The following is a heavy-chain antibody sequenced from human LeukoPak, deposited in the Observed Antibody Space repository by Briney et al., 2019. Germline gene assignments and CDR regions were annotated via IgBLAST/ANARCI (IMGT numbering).Heavy chain of an antibody. CDR1: GFTFSNYG. V-gene: IGHV3-30*03. CDR3: ARGIAAAGDYYFDY. CDR2: ISHDGSEK. Sequence: GGSLRLSCAASGFTFSNYGMHWVRQAPGKGLEWVTFISHDGSEKYYRDSVKGRFTISRDNAKNSLYLQMNSLRAEDTALYYCARGIAAAGDYYFDYWGQGILVTVSS. J-gene: IGHJ4*02. D-gene: IGHD6-13*01.